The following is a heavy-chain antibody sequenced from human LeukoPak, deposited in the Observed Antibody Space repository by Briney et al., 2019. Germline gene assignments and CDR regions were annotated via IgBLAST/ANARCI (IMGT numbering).Heavy chain of an antibody. CDR3: ARDGESRYRHYYYYMDV. V-gene: IGHV3-23*01. D-gene: IGHD3-16*02. Sequence: PGGSLRLSCAASGFTFSSYAMSWVRQAPGKGLEWVSGISGSGGSTYYADSVEGRFTISRDNSNNTLYLQMTSLRAEDTAIYYCARDGESRYRHYYYYMDVWGKGTTVTVSS. J-gene: IGHJ6*03. CDR1: GFTFSSYA. CDR2: ISGSGGST.